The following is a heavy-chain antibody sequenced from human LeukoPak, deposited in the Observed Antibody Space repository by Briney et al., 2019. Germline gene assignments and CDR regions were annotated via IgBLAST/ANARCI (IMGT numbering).Heavy chain of an antibody. V-gene: IGHV3-11*01. Sequence: GGSLRLSCAASGFTFSDYYMSWIRQAPGKGLEWVSYISSSGSTIYYADSVKGRFTISRDNAKNSLYLQMNSLRAEDTAVYYCASPGYSYAQKYFDYWGQGTLVTVSS. J-gene: IGHJ4*02. CDR1: GFTFSDYY. D-gene: IGHD5-18*01. CDR3: ASPGYSYAQKYFDY. CDR2: ISSSGSTI.